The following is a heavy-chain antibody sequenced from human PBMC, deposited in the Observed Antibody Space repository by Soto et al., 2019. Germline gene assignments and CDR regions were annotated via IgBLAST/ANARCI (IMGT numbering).Heavy chain of an antibody. V-gene: IGHV3-7*01. CDR1: GFTFSSYA. J-gene: IGHJ2*01. D-gene: IGHD1-26*01. Sequence: GGSLRLSCAASGFTFSSYAMSWVRQAPGKGLEWVANIKQDGSEKNYKDSVKGRLTISRDNAKNSLSLQMNSLRAEDTAVYYCARRATTSAGYFDLWGRGTLVTVSS. CDR2: IKQDGSEK. CDR3: ARRATTSAGYFDL.